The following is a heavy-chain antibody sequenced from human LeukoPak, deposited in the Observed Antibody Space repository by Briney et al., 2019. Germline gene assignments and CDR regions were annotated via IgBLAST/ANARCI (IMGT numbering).Heavy chain of an antibody. CDR2: IRYDGSNK. J-gene: IGHJ4*02. CDR1: GFTFSSYG. Sequence: GGSLRLSCAVSGFTFSSYGMHWVRQAPGKGLEWVAFIRYDGSNKYYADSVKGRFTISRDNSKNTLYLQMNSLRAEDTAVYYCAKDPASQVGYFDYWGQGTLVTVSS. V-gene: IGHV3-30*02. CDR3: AKDPASQVGYFDY.